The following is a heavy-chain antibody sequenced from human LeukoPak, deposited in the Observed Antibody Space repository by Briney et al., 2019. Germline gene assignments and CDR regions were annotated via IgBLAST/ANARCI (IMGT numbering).Heavy chain of an antibody. CDR3: AREIQGWVAFAIAAAGKGGYYYYYMDV. CDR2: INHSGST. J-gene: IGHJ6*03. V-gene: IGHV4-34*01. D-gene: IGHD6-13*01. Sequence: SETLSLTCAVYGGSFSGYYWSWIRQPPGKGLEWIGEINHSGSTNYNPSLKSRVTISVDTSKNQFSLKLSSVTAADTAVYYCAREIQGWVAFAIAAAGKGGYYYYYMDVWGKGTTVTVSS. CDR1: GGSFSGYY.